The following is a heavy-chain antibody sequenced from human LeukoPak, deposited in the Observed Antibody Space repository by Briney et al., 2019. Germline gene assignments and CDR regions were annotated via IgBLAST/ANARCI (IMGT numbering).Heavy chain of an antibody. CDR3: AKFGGGYEPSNS. D-gene: IGHD5-12*01. V-gene: IGHV1-8*02. CDR2: MNPNSGNT. CDR1: GYTFTSYY. Sequence: PEASVKVSCKASGYTFTSYYMHWVRQATGQGLEWLGWMNPNSGNTAYAQRFQGRVTMTRNTSISTAYMELSSLRSEDTAVYYCAKFGGGYEPSNSWGQGTLVTVSS. J-gene: IGHJ4*02.